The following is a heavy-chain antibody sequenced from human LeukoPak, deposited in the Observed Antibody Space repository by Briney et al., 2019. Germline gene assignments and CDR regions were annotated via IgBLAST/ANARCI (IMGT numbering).Heavy chain of an antibody. J-gene: IGHJ5*02. CDR2: INPNNGGT. D-gene: IGHD1-1*01. CDR1: GYTFSGYY. CDR3: ARPGTSLASGWFGT. V-gene: IGHV1-2*02. Sequence: ASVRVSCKASGYTFSGYYIHWVRQARGHGLEWMGWINPNNGGTNYAQNFQGRVTMTRDTSISTACMDLNTLRSDDTAVYYCARPGTSLASGWFGTWGQGTLVTVSS.